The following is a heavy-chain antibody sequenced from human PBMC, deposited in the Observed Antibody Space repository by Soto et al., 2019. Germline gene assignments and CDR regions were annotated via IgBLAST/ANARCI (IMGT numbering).Heavy chain of an antibody. D-gene: IGHD2-2*01. Sequence: SETLSLTCTVSGGSISSGGYYWSWIRQHPGKGLEWIGYIYYSGSTYYNPSLRSRVTISVDTSTNQFSLKLSSVTAADMAVYYCARIGQTVIEPAPSYYYMDVWGKGTTVTVSS. CDR1: GGSISSGGYY. J-gene: IGHJ6*03. CDR2: IYYSGST. CDR3: ARIGQTVIEPAPSYYYMDV. V-gene: IGHV4-31*03.